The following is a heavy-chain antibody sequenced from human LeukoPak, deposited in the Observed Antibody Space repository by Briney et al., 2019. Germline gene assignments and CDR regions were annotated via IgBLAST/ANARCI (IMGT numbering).Heavy chain of an antibody. CDR3: TTDGVGVEGATYDN. D-gene: IGHD1-26*01. J-gene: IGHJ4*02. CDR1: GFTFSSYW. Sequence: GGSLRLSCAASGFTFSSYWMSWVRQAPGKGLEWVGRIKAKAHGGTIEYAAPVKGRFTISRDDSKNTLYLQVNSLKTEDTAVYYCTTDGVGVEGATYDNWGQGTLVSVSS. CDR2: IKAKAHGGTI. V-gene: IGHV3-15*01.